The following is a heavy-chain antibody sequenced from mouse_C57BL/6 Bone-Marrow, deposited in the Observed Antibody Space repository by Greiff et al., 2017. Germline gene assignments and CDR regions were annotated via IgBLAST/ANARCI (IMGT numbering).Heavy chain of an antibody. CDR2: INYDGSST. CDR3: ARVGITTVVDYAMDD. CDR1: GFTFSDYY. J-gene: IGHJ4*01. V-gene: IGHV5-16*01. Sequence: EVQRVESEGGLVQPGSSMKLSCTASGFTFSDYYMAWVRQVPEKGLEWVANINYDGSSTYYLASLKSRFTISRDNAKNILYLQMSSLKSEDTDTYYCARVGITTVVDYAMDDWGQGTSVTVSS. D-gene: IGHD1-1*01.